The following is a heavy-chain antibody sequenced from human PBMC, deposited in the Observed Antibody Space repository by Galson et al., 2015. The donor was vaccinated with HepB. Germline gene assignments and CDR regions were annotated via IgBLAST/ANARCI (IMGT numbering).Heavy chain of an antibody. Sequence: SVKVSCKASGYTFISYGVIWVRQAPGQGLEWMGWISTYNGNTKYAQKFQGRVTMTTDTSTSTAYMDLRGLRSDDTAVYYCVRDAGRYCSGASCYPGYDYWGQGTLVTVSS. CDR1: GYTFISYG. J-gene: IGHJ4*02. CDR3: VRDAGRYCSGASCYPGYDY. D-gene: IGHD2-15*01. CDR2: ISTYNGNT. V-gene: IGHV1-18*01.